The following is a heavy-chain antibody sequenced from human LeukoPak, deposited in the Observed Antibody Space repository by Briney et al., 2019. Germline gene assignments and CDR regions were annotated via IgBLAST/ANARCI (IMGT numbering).Heavy chain of an antibody. D-gene: IGHD3-3*01. J-gene: IGHJ3*02. CDR1: GFTFSSYA. Sequence: GGSLRLSCAASGFTFSSYAMTWVRQAPGKGLEWVSAISGSGYNSYYADSVKGRFTISRDNSKNTLFLQMNSLRGEDTAVYYCAKWMVRRDFWSGAFDIWGQGTMVTV. V-gene: IGHV3-23*01. CDR2: ISGSGYNS. CDR3: AKWMVRRDFWSGAFDI.